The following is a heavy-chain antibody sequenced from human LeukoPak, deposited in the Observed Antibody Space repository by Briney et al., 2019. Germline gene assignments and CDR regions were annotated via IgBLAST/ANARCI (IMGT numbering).Heavy chain of an antibody. CDR2: IYYSGST. CDR3: ARSFSSSWYCDAFDI. D-gene: IGHD6-13*01. J-gene: IGHJ3*02. Sequence: SETLSLTCTVSGDSISSYYWSWIRQPPGKGLEWIGYIYYSGSTNYNPSLKSRVTISVDTSKNQFSLKLSSVTAADTAVYYCARSFSSSWYCDAFDIWGQGTMVTVSS. CDR1: GDSISSYY. V-gene: IGHV4-59*01.